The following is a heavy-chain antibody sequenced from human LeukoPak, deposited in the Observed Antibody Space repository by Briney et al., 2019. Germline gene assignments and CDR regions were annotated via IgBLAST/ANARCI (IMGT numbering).Heavy chain of an antibody. V-gene: IGHV4-39*01. D-gene: IGHD3-9*01. J-gene: IGHJ6*03. CDR1: GDSISSSNYY. Sequence: PSETLSLTCTVSGDSISSSNYYWGWIRQPPGKGPEWIGSIHYSGTTYHNPSLKSRVTISVDTSRNQFSLKVSSVTDADTAVYYCARQRRYDYYMDVWGKGTTVTVSS. CDR2: IHYSGTT. CDR3: ARQRRYDYYMDV.